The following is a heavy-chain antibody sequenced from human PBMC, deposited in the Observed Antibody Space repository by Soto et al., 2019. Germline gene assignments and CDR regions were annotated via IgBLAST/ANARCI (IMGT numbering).Heavy chain of an antibody. J-gene: IGHJ4*02. CDR1: GFTFSTYN. V-gene: IGHV3-21*01. D-gene: IGHD1-26*01. CDR3: ARLGGNYYFDY. Sequence: EVQLVESGGGLVKPGGSQRLSCAASGFTFSTYNMNWVRQAPGKGLEWVSSISSSSSYIYFADSVRGRFTISRDNGKNSLYLQMNSLRAEDTAVYYCARLGGNYYFDYWGQGTLVTVSS. CDR2: ISSSSSYI.